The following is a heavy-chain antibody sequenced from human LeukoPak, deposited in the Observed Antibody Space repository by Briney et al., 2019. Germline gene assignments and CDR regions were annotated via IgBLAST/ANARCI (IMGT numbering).Heavy chain of an antibody. V-gene: IGHV4-39*07. D-gene: IGHD2-15*01. CDR2: INHSGST. CDR1: GGSISSSNYY. CDR3: ARDPFFCSGGSCYTGHDAFDI. J-gene: IGHJ3*02. Sequence: NTSETLSLTCTVSGGSISSSNYYWSWIRQPPGKGLEWIGEINHSGSTNYNPSLKSLVTISVDTSKNQFSLKLSSVTAADTAVYYCARDPFFCSGGSCYTGHDAFDIWGQGTMVTVSS.